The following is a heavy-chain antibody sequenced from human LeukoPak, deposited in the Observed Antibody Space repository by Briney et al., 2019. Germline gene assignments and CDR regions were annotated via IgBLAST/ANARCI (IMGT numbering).Heavy chain of an antibody. Sequence: SETLSLTCTVSGGSISSYYWSWIRQPPGKGLEWIGYIYHSGSTYYNPSLKSRVTISVDRSKNQFSLKLSSVTAADTAVYYCASGGGYCSSTSCYNYWGQGTLVTVSS. CDR2: IYHSGST. D-gene: IGHD2-2*02. V-gene: IGHV4-59*12. CDR3: ASGGGYCSSTSCYNY. CDR1: GGSISSYY. J-gene: IGHJ4*02.